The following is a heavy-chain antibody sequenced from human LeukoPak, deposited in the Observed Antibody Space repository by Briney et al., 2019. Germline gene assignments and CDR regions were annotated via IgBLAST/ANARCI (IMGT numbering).Heavy chain of an antibody. Sequence: GGSLRLSCAASGFTFSSYAMHWVRQAPGKGLEWVAVISYDGSNKYYADSVKGRFTISRDNFKNTLYLQMNSLRAEDTAVYYCAREAYDYVWGSYPFDYWGQGTLVTVSS. J-gene: IGHJ4*02. CDR2: ISYDGSNK. CDR3: AREAYDYVWGSYPFDY. CDR1: GFTFSSYA. V-gene: IGHV3-30*04. D-gene: IGHD3-16*01.